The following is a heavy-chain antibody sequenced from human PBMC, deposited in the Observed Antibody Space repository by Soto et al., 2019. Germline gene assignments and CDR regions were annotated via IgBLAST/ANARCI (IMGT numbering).Heavy chain of an antibody. D-gene: IGHD1-26*01. V-gene: IGHV4-31*03. CDR3: ARTPLL. Sequence: QVQLQESGPGLVKPSQTLSLTCTVSGGSSSSSNHHCCWSRQHPGKGLEWIGYIYYSGSTYYNPSLKSRVTISVDTSKNQFSLKLSSVTAADTAVYYCARTPLLWGQGTLVTVSS. CDR2: IYYSGST. J-gene: IGHJ4*02. CDR1: GGSSSSSNHH.